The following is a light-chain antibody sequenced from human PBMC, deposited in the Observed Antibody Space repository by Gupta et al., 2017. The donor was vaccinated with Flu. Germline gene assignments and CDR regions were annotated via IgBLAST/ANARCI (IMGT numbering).Light chain of an antibody. CDR1: SSDVGGSKY. CDR3: SSYAGSNSWV. CDR2: EVT. Sequence: VTISCTGTSSDVGGSKYVSWYQQHPGKAPKLMIYEVTKRPSGVPDRFSGSKSGNTASLTVSGLQAEDEADYYCSSYAGSNSWVFGGGTELTVL. V-gene: IGLV2-8*01. J-gene: IGLJ3*02.